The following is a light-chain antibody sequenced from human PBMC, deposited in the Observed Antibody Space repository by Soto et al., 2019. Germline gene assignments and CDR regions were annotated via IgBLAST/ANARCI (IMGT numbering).Light chain of an antibody. Sequence: DVVMTQSPDSLAVSLGERAAINCKSSQNLLFSSNNKNSIAWYQQKPGQPPKLLIYWASTRESGAPDRFSGSGSGRDFTLTISSLQAEDVAVYYCQQYHTTPNTFGQGTKVEIK. J-gene: IGKJ2*01. CDR2: WAS. CDR3: QQYHTTPNT. V-gene: IGKV4-1*01. CDR1: QNLLFSSNNKNS.